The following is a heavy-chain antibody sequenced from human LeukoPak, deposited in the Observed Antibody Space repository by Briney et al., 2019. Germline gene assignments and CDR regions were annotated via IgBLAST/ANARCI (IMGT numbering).Heavy chain of an antibody. V-gene: IGHV3-21*01. Sequence: GGSLRLSCAASGFTFSSYAMSWVRQAPGKGLEWVSSISSSSSYIYYADSVKGRFTISRDNAKNSLYLQMNSLRAEDTAVYYCARDPAVRYFDYWGQGTLVTVSS. J-gene: IGHJ4*02. CDR2: ISSSSSYI. CDR1: GFTFSSYA. CDR3: ARDPAVRYFDY.